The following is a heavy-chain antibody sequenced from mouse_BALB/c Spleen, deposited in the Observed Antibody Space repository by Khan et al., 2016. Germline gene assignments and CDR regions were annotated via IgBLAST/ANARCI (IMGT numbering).Heavy chain of an antibody. J-gene: IGHJ2*01. Sequence: VQLKESGAELVKPGASVKLSCTASGFNIKDTYMHWVKQRPEQGLEWIGRIDPANGNTKYDPKFQGKATITADTSSNTAYLQLSSLTSEDTAVYYSASTVVADFDYWGQGTPLTVSS. CDR3: ASTVVADFDY. D-gene: IGHD1-1*01. CDR2: IDPANGNT. CDR1: GFNIKDTY. V-gene: IGHV14-3*02.